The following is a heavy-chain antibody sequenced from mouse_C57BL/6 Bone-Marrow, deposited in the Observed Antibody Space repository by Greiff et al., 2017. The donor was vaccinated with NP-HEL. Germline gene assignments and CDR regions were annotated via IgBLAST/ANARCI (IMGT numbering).Heavy chain of an antibody. V-gene: IGHV3-6*01. CDR1: GYSITSGYY. Sequence: EVKLQESGPGLVKPSQSLSLTCSVNGYSITSGYYWNWIRQFPGNKLEWMGYISYDGSNNYNPSLKNRISITRDTSKNQFFLKLNSVTTEDTATYYCAYYYGSSYYAMDYWGQGTSVTVSS. D-gene: IGHD1-1*01. CDR3: AYYYGSSYYAMDY. J-gene: IGHJ4*01. CDR2: ISYDGSN.